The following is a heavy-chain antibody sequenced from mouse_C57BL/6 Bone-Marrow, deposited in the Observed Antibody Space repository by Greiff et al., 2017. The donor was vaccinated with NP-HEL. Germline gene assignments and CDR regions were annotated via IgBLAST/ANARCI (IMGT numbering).Heavy chain of an antibody. CDR3: ARHGGSYYYAMDY. CDR1: GFTFRSYG. Sequence: VQLQQSGGDLVKPGGSLKLSCAASGFTFRSYGMSWVRQTPDKRLEWVATISSGGSYTYYPDSVKGRFTISRDNAKNTLYLQMSSLKSEDTAMYYCARHGGSYYYAMDYWGQGTSVTVSS. CDR2: ISSGGSYT. J-gene: IGHJ4*01. V-gene: IGHV5-6*01.